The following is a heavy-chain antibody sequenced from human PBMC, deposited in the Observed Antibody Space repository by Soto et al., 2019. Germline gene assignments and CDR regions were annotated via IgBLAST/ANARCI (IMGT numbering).Heavy chain of an antibody. V-gene: IGHV2-5*02. CDR3: AHSRCGGVCLRSYSAHYYYGMDV. CDR2: IYLDGDK. D-gene: IGHD2-21*02. J-gene: IGHJ6*02. CDR1: VFSLNTGGLG. Sequence: QITLKESGPTLVKPTQTLTLTCTFSVFSLNTGGLGVGWIRQPPGKALEWRALIYLDGDKRYSPSLKSRLSIPTDTSNNQEVLTVTNMDPVDSATYYCAHSRCGGVCLRSYSAHYYYGMDVWGQGTTVTVSS.